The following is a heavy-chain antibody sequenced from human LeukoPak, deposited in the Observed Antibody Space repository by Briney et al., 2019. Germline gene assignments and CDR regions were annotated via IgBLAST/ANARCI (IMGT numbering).Heavy chain of an antibody. Sequence: ASVKVSCKVSGYTLTELSMHWVRQAPGKGLEWMGGFDPEDGETIYAQKFQGRVTMTEDTSTDTAYMELSSLRSEDTAVYYCARTLKSGRDYWVPEDAFDIWGQGTMVTVSS. CDR2: FDPEDGET. CDR1: GYTLTELS. V-gene: IGHV1-24*01. J-gene: IGHJ3*02. CDR3: ARTLKSGRDYWVPEDAFDI. D-gene: IGHD2-8*02.